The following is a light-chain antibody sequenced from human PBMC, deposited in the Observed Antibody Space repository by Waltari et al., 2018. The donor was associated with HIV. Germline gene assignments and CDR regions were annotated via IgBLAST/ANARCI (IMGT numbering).Light chain of an antibody. J-gene: IGLJ3*02. Sequence: QSALTQPPSVSGSPGQSVTISCTGTNSDIGRYVSWYQQHPGQAPRPMIFDVMQRPSGISARFSGSNSGTTASLTISGLQTDDEADYFCSSYKGTIKLCGGGTKLTVL. CDR2: DVM. CDR3: SSYKGTIKL. CDR1: NSDIGRY. V-gene: IGLV2-14*03.